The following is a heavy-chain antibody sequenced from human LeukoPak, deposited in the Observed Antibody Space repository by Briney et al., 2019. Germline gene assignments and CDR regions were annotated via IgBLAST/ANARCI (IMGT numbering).Heavy chain of an antibody. Sequence: PSETLSLTCTVSGGSISSSSYYWGWIRQPPGKGLEWIGSIYYSGSTYYNPSLKSRVTISVDTSKNQFSLKLSSVTAADTAVYYCARLSPHVDDLDYWGQGTLVTVSS. CDR1: GGSISSSSYY. CDR2: IYYSGST. J-gene: IGHJ4*02. V-gene: IGHV4-39*01. D-gene: IGHD5-24*01. CDR3: ARLSPHVDDLDY.